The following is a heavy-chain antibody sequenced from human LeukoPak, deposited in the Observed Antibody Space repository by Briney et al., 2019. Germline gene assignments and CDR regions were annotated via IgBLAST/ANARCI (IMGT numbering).Heavy chain of an antibody. V-gene: IGHV3-30*02. D-gene: IGHD5-24*01. CDR3: AKDLEMATITYDY. J-gene: IGHJ4*02. Sequence: GGSLRLSCAASGFTFSSYGMHWVRQAPGKGLEWVAFIRYDGSNKYYADSVKGRFTISRDNSKNTLYLQMNSLRAEDTAVYYCAKDLEMATITYDYWGQGTLVTVSS. CDR1: GFTFSSYG. CDR2: IRYDGSNK.